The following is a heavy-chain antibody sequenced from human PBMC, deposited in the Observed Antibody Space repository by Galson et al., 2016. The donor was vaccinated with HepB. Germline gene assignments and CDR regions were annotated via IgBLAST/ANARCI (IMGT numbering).Heavy chain of an antibody. V-gene: IGHV4-59*01. CDR1: GASITSFY. J-gene: IGHJ3*02. CDR2: VYYYGTT. Sequence: SETLSRTCTVSGASITSFYWNWIRQSPGKGLEWIGYVYYYGTTSHNPSLKGRVTTSIDSSKNQLSLNLTSVSAADTAVYYCARAGFFDRLLIDAFDIWGRGTMVTVSS. D-gene: IGHD3-9*01. CDR3: ARAGFFDRLLIDAFDI.